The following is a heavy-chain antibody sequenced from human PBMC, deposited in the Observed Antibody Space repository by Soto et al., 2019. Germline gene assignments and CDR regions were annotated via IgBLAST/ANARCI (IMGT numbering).Heavy chain of an antibody. CDR1: GFTYSSHG. J-gene: IGHJ6*02. CDR3: ARAYNIPGSRNMDV. CDR2: IWYDGSNK. D-gene: IGHD1-20*01. Sequence: PGGSLRLSCAASGFTYSSHGMHWVRQAPGKGLEWVALIWYDGSNKYYADSVKGRFTISRDNSKNTLYLQMNSLRAEDTAVYYCARAYNIPGSRNMDVWGQGTTVTVSS. V-gene: IGHV3-33*01.